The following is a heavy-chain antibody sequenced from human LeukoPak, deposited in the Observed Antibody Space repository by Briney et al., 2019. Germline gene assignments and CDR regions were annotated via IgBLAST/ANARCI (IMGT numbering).Heavy chain of an antibody. CDR2: INAGNSNT. D-gene: IGHD3-22*01. CDR3: AHSYYYDSSGYYDLDY. V-gene: IGHV1-3*01. CDR1: GYTFTSYA. J-gene: IGHJ4*02. Sequence: ASVKVSCKASGYTFTSYAMHWVRQAPGQRLEWMGWINAGNSNTKYSQKFQGRVTITRDTSASTAYMELSSLRSEDTAVYYCAHSYYYDSSGYYDLDYWGQGTLVTVSS.